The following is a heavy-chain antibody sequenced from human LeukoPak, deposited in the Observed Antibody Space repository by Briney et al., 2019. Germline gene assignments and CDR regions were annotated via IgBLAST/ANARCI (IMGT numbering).Heavy chain of an antibody. CDR3: ASSSPMDV. Sequence: GGSLRLSCAASGFTFSSYNMNWVRQAPGKGLEWVSYITSSSNTIYYADSVKGRFTISRDNAKNSLYLQMNSLRAEDTAVYYCASSSPMDVWGKGTTVTVSS. J-gene: IGHJ6*03. V-gene: IGHV3-48*04. CDR2: ITSSSNTI. CDR1: GFTFSSYN.